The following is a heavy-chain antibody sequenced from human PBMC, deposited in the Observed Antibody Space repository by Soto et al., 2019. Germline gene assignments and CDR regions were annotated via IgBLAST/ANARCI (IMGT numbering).Heavy chain of an antibody. CDR3: ARAGWYRFDY. J-gene: IGHJ4*02. V-gene: IGHV3-74*01. D-gene: IGHD6-19*01. Sequence: EVQLVESGGGLVQPGGSLRLSCAASGFTFSGYWMHWVRQAPGKGLVWVSRIDGDGTTINYADSVEGRFTISRDNAKNTLFLQMNSLRVEDTAVYYCARAGWYRFDYWGQGTLVTVSS. CDR2: IDGDGTTI. CDR1: GFTFSGYW.